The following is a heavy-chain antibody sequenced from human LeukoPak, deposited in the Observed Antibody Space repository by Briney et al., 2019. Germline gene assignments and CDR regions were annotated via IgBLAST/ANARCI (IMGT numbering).Heavy chain of an antibody. CDR2: ISGGGGST. CDR1: GFPLSSYA. D-gene: IGHD6-19*01. V-gene: IGHV3-23*01. Sequence: PGGSLRLSCAASGFPLSSYAMSWVRQAPGKGLEWVSGISGGGGSTFYADSVKGRFTISRDNSKNTLYLQMSSLRAEDTAVYYCVNLYSSNYWGQGTLVTVSS. CDR3: VNLYSSNY. J-gene: IGHJ4*02.